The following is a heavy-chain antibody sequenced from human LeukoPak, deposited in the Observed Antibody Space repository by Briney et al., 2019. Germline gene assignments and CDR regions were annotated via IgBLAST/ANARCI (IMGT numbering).Heavy chain of an antibody. Sequence: PSETLSLTCTVSGGSISSHSWSWIRQPPGKGLEWIGYIYYSGSTNYNPSLKSRVTISVDTSKNQFSLKLSSVTAADTAVYYCARDRAVWDDAFDIWGQGTMVTVSS. CDR3: ARDRAVWDDAFDI. CDR2: IYYSGST. CDR1: GGSISSHS. D-gene: IGHD3-10*01. V-gene: IGHV4-59*11. J-gene: IGHJ3*02.